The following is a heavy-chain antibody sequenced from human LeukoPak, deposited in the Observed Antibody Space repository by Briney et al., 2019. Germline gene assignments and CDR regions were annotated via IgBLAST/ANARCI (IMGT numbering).Heavy chain of an antibody. CDR2: ISAYNGNT. D-gene: IGHD5-24*01. V-gene: IGHV1-18*04. J-gene: IGHJ4*02. Sequence: GASVKVSCKTSGYTFTGYYMHRVRQAPGQGLEWMGWISAYNGNTNYTQKLQGRVTMTTDTSTSTAYMELSSLRSEDTAVYYCAGRRDGYNTGFDYWGQGTLVTVSS. CDR3: AGRRDGYNTGFDY. CDR1: GYTFTGYY.